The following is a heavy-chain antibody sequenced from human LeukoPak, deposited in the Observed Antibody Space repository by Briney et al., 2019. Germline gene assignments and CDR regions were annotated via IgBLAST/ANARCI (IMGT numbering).Heavy chain of an antibody. CDR3: AREPGHSGWYP. J-gene: IGHJ5*02. CDR1: GFTFGSYA. CDR2: ISSSSSYI. Sequence: GGSLRLSCAASGFTFGSYAMSWVRQAPGKGLEWVSSISSSSSYIYYADSVKGRFTISRDNAKNSLYLQMNSLRAEDTAVYYCAREPGHSGWYPWGQGTLVTVSS. V-gene: IGHV3-21*01. D-gene: IGHD6-19*01.